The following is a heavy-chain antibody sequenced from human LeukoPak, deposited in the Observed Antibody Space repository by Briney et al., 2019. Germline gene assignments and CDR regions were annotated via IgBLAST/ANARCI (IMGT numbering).Heavy chain of an antibody. CDR3: VRDLYYGSGSYFD. Sequence: PGGSLRLSCAASGSAFSTYAIHWVRQAPGKGLEWVALISFDASSKYYADSLQGRFTLSRDNSKNTLFLQMNSLRAEDTAMYYCVRDLYYGSGSYFDWGQGSLVIVSS. CDR1: GSAFSTYA. V-gene: IGHV3-30-3*01. J-gene: IGHJ4*02. CDR2: ISFDASSK. D-gene: IGHD3-10*01.